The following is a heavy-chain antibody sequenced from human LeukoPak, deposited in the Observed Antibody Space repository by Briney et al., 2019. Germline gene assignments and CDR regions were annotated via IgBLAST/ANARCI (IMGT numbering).Heavy chain of an antibody. J-gene: IGHJ3*02. D-gene: IGHD3-16*02. CDR1: GGSFSGYY. Sequence: SETLSLTCAVYGGSFSGYYWSWIRQPPGKGLEWIGEINHSGSTNYNPSLKSRVTISVDTSKNQFSLKLSSVTAADTAVYYCARAGGLRLVTFGGVIAAGFDIWGQGTMVTVSS. CDR3: ARAGGLRLVTFGGVIAAGFDI. V-gene: IGHV4-34*01. CDR2: INHSGST.